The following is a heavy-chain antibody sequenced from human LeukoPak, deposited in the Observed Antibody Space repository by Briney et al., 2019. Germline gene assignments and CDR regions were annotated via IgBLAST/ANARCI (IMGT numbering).Heavy chain of an antibody. D-gene: IGHD3-9*01. CDR2: INTNTGNP. V-gene: IGHV7-4-1*02. CDR1: GYTFTSYA. J-gene: IGHJ5*02. CDR3: ARENRILRYFDWLPNVEPNWFDP. Sequence: ASVKVSCKASGYTFTSYAMNWVRQAPGQGLEWMGWINTNTGNPTYAQGFTGRFVFSLDTSVSTAYLQISSLKAEDTAVYYCARENRILRYFDWLPNVEPNWFDPWGQGTLVTVSS.